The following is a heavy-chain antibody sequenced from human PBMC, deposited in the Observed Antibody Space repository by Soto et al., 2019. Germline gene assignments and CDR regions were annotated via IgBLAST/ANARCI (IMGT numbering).Heavy chain of an antibody. D-gene: IGHD5-12*01. V-gene: IGHV4-34*01. CDR1: GGSFSGYY. CDR3: ATVIRDGSEFDY. CDR2: INHSGST. J-gene: IGHJ4*02. Sequence: SETLSLTCAVYGGSFSGYYWSWIRQPPGKGLEWIGEINHSGSTNYNPSLKSRVTISVDTSKNQFSLKLSSVTAADTAVHYCATVIRDGSEFDYWGQGTLVTVSS.